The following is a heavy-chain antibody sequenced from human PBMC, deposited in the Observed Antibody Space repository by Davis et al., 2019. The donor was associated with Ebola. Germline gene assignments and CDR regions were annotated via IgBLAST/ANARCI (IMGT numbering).Heavy chain of an antibody. J-gene: IGHJ5*02. D-gene: IGHD2-15*01. CDR1: GGSISSYY. Sequence: SETLSLTCTVSGGSISSYYWSWIRQPPGKGLEWIGEINHSGSTNYNPSLKSRVTISVDTSKNQFSLKLSSVTAADTAVYYCARGSGYCSGGSCYVWFDPWGQGTLVTVSS. CDR3: ARGSGYCSGGSCYVWFDP. V-gene: IGHV4-34*01. CDR2: INHSGST.